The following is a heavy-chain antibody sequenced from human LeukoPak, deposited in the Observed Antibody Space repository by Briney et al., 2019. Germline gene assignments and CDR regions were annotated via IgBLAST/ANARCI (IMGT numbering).Heavy chain of an antibody. CDR1: GFRFKNSW. CDR2: MDADGSNT. J-gene: IGHJ4*02. V-gene: IGHV3-74*01. CDR3: AREILAPGKTHDY. Sequence: PGGSLRLSCVASGFRFKNSWMHWVRQVPGKGLVWVSRMDADGSNTHYVDSVKGRFTISRDNAKNTLFLQINSLRAEDTAVYYCAREILAPGKTHDYWGQGTLVTVSS.